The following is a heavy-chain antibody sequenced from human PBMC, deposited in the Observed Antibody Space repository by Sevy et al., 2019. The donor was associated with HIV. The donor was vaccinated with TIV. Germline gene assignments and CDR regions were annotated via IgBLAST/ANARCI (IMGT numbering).Heavy chain of an antibody. J-gene: IGHJ6*02. V-gene: IGHV3-7*01. D-gene: IGHD3-22*01. CDR3: ARVSSLYSDRGYYYAMDV. Sequence: GGSLRLSCVVSGFTFSTYWMSWVRQAPGKGLEWVANINQDGGEKYHLDSVKGRFTISRDNAKNSLYLQMNSLRAEDSAVSLCARVSSLYSDRGYYYAMDVWGQGTTVTVSS. CDR1: GFTFSTYW. CDR2: INQDGGEK.